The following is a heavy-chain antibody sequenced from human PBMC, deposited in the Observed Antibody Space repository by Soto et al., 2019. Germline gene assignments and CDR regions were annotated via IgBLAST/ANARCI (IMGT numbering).Heavy chain of an antibody. CDR1: GFTFSRYG. CDR3: ARDLSCGCYGSGSSYRYFEY. Sequence: GGSLRLACAASGFTFSRYGMSWVRHAPGKGLEWVANIKQDGSEKYYVDSVKGRFPISRDNAKNSLYLQMNSLRAEDTAVYYCARDLSCGCYGSGSSYRYFEYWGKGTMVNAAS. V-gene: IGHV3-7*05. J-gene: IGHJ4*02. D-gene: IGHD3-10*01. CDR2: IKQDGSEK.